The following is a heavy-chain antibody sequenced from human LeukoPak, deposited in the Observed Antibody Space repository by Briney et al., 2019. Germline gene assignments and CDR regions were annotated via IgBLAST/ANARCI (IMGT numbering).Heavy chain of an antibody. Sequence: EASVKVSCKASGYTFTSYGISWVRQAPGQGLEWMGWISAYNGNTNYAQKLQGRVTMTTDTSTSTAYMELRSLRSDDTAVYYCARARGEYSSSLVYHYYGMDVWGQGTTVTVSS. CDR2: ISAYNGNT. D-gene: IGHD6-13*01. J-gene: IGHJ6*02. V-gene: IGHV1-18*01. CDR3: ARARGEYSSSLVYHYYGMDV. CDR1: GYTFTSYG.